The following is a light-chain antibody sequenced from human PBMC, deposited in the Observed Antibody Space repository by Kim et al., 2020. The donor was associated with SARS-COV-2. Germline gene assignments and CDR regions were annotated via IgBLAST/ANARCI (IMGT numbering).Light chain of an antibody. CDR2: GTS. V-gene: IGLV1-40*01. CDR1: SPNIGAGYD. CDR3: QSYDSSLSGWV. Sequence: QSVLTQPPSVSGAPGQRVTISCTGSSPNIGAGYDVHWYQQLPGTAPKLLIYGTSNRPSGVPDRFSGSESGTSATLAMTGHQAEDEADYYCQSYDSSLSGWVFGGGTQLTVL. J-gene: IGLJ3*02.